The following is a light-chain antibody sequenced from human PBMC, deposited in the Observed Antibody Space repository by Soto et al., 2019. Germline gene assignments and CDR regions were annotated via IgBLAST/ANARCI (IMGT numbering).Light chain of an antibody. CDR3: LQDYNYPWT. CDR1: QGIRND. Sequence: AIQMTQSPSSLSASVGDRVTLTCRASQGIRNDLGWYKQKPGKAPKLLIYAASSLQSGVPSRFSGSGSGTDCTLTISSLQPEECATDYCLQDYNYPWTVGQGTKVDIK. CDR2: AAS. V-gene: IGKV1-6*01. J-gene: IGKJ1*01.